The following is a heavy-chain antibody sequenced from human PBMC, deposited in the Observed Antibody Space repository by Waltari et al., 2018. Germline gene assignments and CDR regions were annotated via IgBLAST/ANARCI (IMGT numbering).Heavy chain of an antibody. CDR2: LETNTGNT. Sequence: QVQLVQSGSELKQPGASVKVSCKASGYTFTSFGMSWVRQAPGRGLEWVGLLETNTGNTFYGQGFTGRFVFSFDASVSTAYLEISSLKAEDSALYYCARAVYGMDDWGQGTTVIVSS. J-gene: IGHJ6*02. CDR3: ARAVYGMDD. V-gene: IGHV7-4-1*02. CDR1: GYTFTSFG.